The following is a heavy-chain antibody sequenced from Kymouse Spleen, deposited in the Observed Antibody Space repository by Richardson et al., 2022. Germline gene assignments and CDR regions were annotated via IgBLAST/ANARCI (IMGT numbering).Heavy chain of an antibody. J-gene: IGHJ6*02. D-gene: IGHD5-18,IGHD5-18*01. CDR1: GYTFTGYY. Sequence: QVQLVQSGAEVKKPGASVKVSCKASGYTFTGYYMHWVRQAPGQGLEWMGWINPNSGGTNYAQKFQGWVTMTRDTSISTAYMELSRLRSDDTAVYYCAREYSYGYYYYYGMDVWGQGTTVTVSS. V-gene: IGHV1-2*04. CDR2: INPNSGGT. CDR3: AREYSYGYYYYYGMDV.